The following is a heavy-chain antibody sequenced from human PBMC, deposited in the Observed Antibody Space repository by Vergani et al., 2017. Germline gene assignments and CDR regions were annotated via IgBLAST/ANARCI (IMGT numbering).Heavy chain of an antibody. D-gene: IGHD3-9*01. CDR2: IYHSGGA. V-gene: IGHV4-39*01. Sequence: QLHLQESGPGLVKPSETLSLTCTVSGVSITSSSYSWGWIRQPPGKGLEWIGNIYHSGGAYYNPSLKGRVTISVDTSKNQFSLEVTSVTAADTAIYFCARTESFILRYFHWALWGQGTLVTVSS. CDR1: GVSITSSSYS. CDR3: ARTESFILRYFHWAL. J-gene: IGHJ4*02.